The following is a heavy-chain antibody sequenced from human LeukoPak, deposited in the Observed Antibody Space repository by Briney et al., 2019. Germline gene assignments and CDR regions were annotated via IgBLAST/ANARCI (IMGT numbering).Heavy chain of an antibody. CDR1: GGSFSGYY. J-gene: IGHJ4*02. D-gene: IGHD3-10*01. Sequence: SETLSLTCAVYGGSFSGYYWSWIRQPPGKGLEWIGEINHSGSTNYNPSLKSRVTISVDTSKNQFSLKLSSVTAADTAVYYCARRLLWFGSRVDYWGQGTLVTVSS. V-gene: IGHV4-34*01. CDR2: INHSGST. CDR3: ARRLLWFGSRVDY.